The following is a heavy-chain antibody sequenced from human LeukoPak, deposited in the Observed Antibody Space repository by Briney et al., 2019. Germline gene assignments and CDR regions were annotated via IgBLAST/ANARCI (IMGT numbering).Heavy chain of an antibody. D-gene: IGHD1-26*01. J-gene: IGHJ5*02. CDR1: GFTFSSYA. CDR3: AKSVKRAPIVGASPLDP. CDR2: ISGSGGST. V-gene: IGHV3-23*01. Sequence: PGGSLRLSCAASGFTFSSYAMSWVRQAPGKGLEWVSAISGSGGSTYYADSVKGRFTISRDNSKNTLYLQMNSLRAEDTAVYYCAKSVKRAPIVGASPLDPWGQGTLVTVSS.